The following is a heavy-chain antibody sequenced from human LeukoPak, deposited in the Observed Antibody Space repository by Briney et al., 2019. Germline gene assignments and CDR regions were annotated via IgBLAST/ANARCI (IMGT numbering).Heavy chain of an antibody. D-gene: IGHD2-2*01. CDR1: GGSISSGDYY. J-gene: IGHJ4*02. CDR2: ISYSGST. CDR3: ARVRGACSGTSCYYYFVY. Sequence: SETLSLTCTVSGGSISSGDYYWSWIRQPPGKGLEWIGYISYSGSTYYNPSLESRVTVSVDTSKNQFSLRLRSATAADTAVYYCARVRGACSGTSCYYYFVYWGQGTLVTVSS. V-gene: IGHV4-30-4*01.